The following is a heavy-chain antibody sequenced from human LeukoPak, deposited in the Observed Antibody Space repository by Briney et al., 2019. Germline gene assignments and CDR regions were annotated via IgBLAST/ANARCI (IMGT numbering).Heavy chain of an antibody. V-gene: IGHV3-11*04. J-gene: IGHJ4*02. Sequence: GGSLRLSCAASGFTFSDYYMSWIRQAPGKGLEWVSYISSSGSTIYYADSVKGRFTISRDNAKNSLYLQMNSLRAEDTAMYYCVRDRGYCSGGTCYALWDYWGQGTLVTVSS. CDR2: ISSSGSTI. D-gene: IGHD2-15*01. CDR1: GFTFSDYY. CDR3: VRDRGYCSGGTCYALWDY.